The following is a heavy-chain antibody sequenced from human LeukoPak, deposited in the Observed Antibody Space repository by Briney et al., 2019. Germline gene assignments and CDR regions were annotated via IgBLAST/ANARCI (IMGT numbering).Heavy chain of an antibody. Sequence: GGSLRLSCAASGFGFSNYWMSWVRQAPGKGLEWVANMNEDGSEKNYVDSGKGRFTISRDNAQDSLYLQMNSLRAEDTAVYYCARDRGYSNFDYWGQGTLLTVSS. CDR2: MNEDGSEK. J-gene: IGHJ4*02. CDR3: ARDRGYSNFDY. CDR1: GFGFSNYW. D-gene: IGHD4-11*01. V-gene: IGHV3-7*01.